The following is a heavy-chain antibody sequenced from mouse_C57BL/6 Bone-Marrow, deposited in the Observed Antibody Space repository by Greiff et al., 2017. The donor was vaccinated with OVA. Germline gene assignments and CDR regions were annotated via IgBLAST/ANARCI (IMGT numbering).Heavy chain of an antibody. J-gene: IGHJ3*01. D-gene: IGHD3-1*01. CDR3: SSSLRAAY. CDR1: GFTFTDYY. Sequence: EVQLQESGGGLVQPGGSLSLSCAASGFTFTDYYMSWVRQPPGKALEWLGFIRNKANGYTTEYSASVTGRFSISRDNSQSILYLQMNALRAEDSSTYFCSSSLRAAYWGQGTLVTVSA. V-gene: IGHV7-3*01. CDR2: IRNKANGYTT.